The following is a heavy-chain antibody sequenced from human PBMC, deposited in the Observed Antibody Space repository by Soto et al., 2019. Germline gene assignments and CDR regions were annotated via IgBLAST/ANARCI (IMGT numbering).Heavy chain of an antibody. V-gene: IGHV3-66*01. D-gene: IGHD3-9*01. CDR2: IYSGGST. CDR1: GFTVSSNY. Sequence: GGSLRLSCAASGFTVSSNYMSWVRQAPGKGLEWVSVIYSGGSTYYADSVKGRFTISRDNSKNTLYLQMNSPRAEDTAVYYCARDTGADILTGYFDYWGQGTLVTVSS. CDR3: ARDTGADILTGYFDY. J-gene: IGHJ4*02.